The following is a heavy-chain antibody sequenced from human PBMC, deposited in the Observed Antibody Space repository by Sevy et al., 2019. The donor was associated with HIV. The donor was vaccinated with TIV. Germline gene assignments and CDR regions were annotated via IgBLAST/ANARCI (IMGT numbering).Heavy chain of an antibody. CDR2: LSFGCGKI. D-gene: IGHD2-8*01. CDR3: AGEGCTRPHDY. J-gene: IGHJ4*02. Sequence: GGSLRLSCAASGFACYDYSMSWIRQAPGKGLEWVATLSFGCGKINYADSVKGRFTISRDNSKNSFYLQMDNLRVEDTALYYGAGEGCTRPHDYWGQGTRVTVSS. CDR1: GFACYDYS. V-gene: IGHV3-23*01.